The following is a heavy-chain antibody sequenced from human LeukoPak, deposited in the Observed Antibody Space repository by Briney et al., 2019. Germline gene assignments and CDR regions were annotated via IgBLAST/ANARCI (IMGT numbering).Heavy chain of an antibody. J-gene: IGHJ4*02. CDR3: TRENSGSLSLEY. CDR1: GFSLGSYG. Sequence: GGPLRLSCIASGFSLGSYGMHWVRQAPGKGLEWVASIKQDGSETYYMESVQGRFTISRDNDMNFLYLQLSSLRAEGTAVYYCTRENSGSLSLEYWGQGTLVTVSS. CDR2: IKQDGSET. V-gene: IGHV3-7*01. D-gene: IGHD1-26*01.